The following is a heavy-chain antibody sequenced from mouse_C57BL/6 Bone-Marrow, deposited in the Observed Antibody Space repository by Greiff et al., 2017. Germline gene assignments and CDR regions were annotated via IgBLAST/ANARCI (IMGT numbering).Heavy chain of an antibody. D-gene: IGHD1-1*01. J-gene: IGHJ2*01. CDR3: ARYYGSN. CDR1: GYTFTDYY. CDR2: IYPGSGNT. V-gene: IGHV1-76*01. Sequence: VQVVESGAELVRPGASVKLSCKASGYTFTDYYINWVKQRPGQGLEWIARIYPGSGNTYYNEKFKGKATLTAEKSSSTAYMQLSSLTSEDSAVYFCARYYGSNWGQGTTLTVSS.